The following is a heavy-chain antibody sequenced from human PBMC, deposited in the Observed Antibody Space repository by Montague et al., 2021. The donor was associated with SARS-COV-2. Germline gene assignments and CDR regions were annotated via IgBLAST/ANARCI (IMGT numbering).Heavy chain of an antibody. Sequence: SLRLFCAASGFTFSSYAMHWVRQAPGKGLEWVAVISYDGSNKYYADSVKGRFTISRDNSKNTLYLQMNSLRAEDTAVYYCARERWIQLSFYYYGMDVWGQGTTVTVSS. CDR1: GFTFSSYA. D-gene: IGHD5-18*01. CDR3: ARERWIQLSFYYYGMDV. J-gene: IGHJ6*02. V-gene: IGHV3-30-3*01. CDR2: ISYDGSNK.